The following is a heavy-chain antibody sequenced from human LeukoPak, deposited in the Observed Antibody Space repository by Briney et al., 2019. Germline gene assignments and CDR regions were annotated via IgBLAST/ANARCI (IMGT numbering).Heavy chain of an antibody. J-gene: IGHJ4*02. V-gene: IGHV3-53*01. CDR1: GFTVSSTY. CDR3: ARDSSSFPNYFDF. CDR2: IYSSGSA. Sequence: GGSLTLSCAASGFTVSSTYMSWLRQAPGQGLDWVSLIYSSGSAFYADSVQGRFTISRDNSKNTLYLQMNSLRAEDTAMYYCARDSSSFPNYFDFWGQGTLVTVSS. D-gene: IGHD3-3*02.